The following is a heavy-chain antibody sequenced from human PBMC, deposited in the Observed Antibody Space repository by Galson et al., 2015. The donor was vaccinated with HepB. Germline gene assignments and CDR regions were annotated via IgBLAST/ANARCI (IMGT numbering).Heavy chain of an antibody. J-gene: IGHJ6*03. Sequence: AGKGLEWIGRIYVSGITYYNPSLKSRVTMSVDTSKNQFSLNLSSVTAADTAVYYCAGGSVETPGYYSYYMDVWGKGTTVTVSS. V-gene: IGHV4-4*07. CDR2: IYVSGIT. CDR3: AGGSVETPGYYSYYMDV.